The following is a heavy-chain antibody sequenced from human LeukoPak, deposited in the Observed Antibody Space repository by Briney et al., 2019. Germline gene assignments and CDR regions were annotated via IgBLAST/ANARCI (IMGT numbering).Heavy chain of an antibody. D-gene: IGHD2-2*01. V-gene: IGHV3-30*04. CDR1: GFTFSSYA. J-gene: IGHJ4*02. CDR2: ISYDGSNK. CDR3: AREGVYCSSTSCYRYYFDY. Sequence: GGSLRLSCAASGFTFSSYAMHWVRQAPGKGLEWVAVISYDGSNKYYADSVKGRFTISRDNSKNTLYLQMNSLRAEDTAVYYCAREGVYCSSTSCYRYYFDYWGQGTLVTVSS.